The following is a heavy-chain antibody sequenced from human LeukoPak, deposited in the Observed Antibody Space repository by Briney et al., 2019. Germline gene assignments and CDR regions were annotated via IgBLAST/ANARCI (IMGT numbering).Heavy chain of an antibody. V-gene: IGHV3-21*01. CDR3: ARDPTPRYCSGGGCYTHYGMDV. Sequence: GGSLRLSCAASGFTFSSYTMNWVRQAPGKGLEWVSSISSSSSYIYYADSVKGRLTISRDNAKNSLYLQMNSLRAEDTAVYYCARDPTPRYCSGGGCYTHYGMDVWGQGTTVTVSS. CDR1: GFTFSSYT. J-gene: IGHJ6*02. CDR2: ISSSSSYI. D-gene: IGHD2-15*01.